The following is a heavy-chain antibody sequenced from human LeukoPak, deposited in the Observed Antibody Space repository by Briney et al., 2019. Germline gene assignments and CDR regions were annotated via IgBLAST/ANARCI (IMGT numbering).Heavy chain of an antibody. Sequence: GGSLRLSCAASGFTFSSYAMSWVRQAPGKGLEWVSAIRNSGSSTNYADSVKGRFTVSRANSKNTLYLQRNSLRAEDTAVYFWSKHQAFTGSYCDFWGQGTLVTVSS. J-gene: IGHJ4*02. CDR3: SKHQAFTGSYCDF. CDR1: GFTFSSYA. D-gene: IGHD1-26*01. CDR2: IRNSGSST. V-gene: IGHV3-23*01.